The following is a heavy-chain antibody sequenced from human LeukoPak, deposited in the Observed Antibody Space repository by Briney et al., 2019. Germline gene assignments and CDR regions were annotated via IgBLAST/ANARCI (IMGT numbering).Heavy chain of an antibody. D-gene: IGHD4-11*01. V-gene: IGHV3-30-3*01. CDR3: AKERRDYTTGLFDS. CDR1: GFTFSSYA. Sequence: GGSLRLSCAASGFTFSSYAMHWVRQAPGKGLEWVAVISYDGSNKYYADSVKGRFTISRDNSKNTLFLQMNSLRADDAAVYYCAKERRDYTTGLFDSWGQGTLVTVSS. J-gene: IGHJ4*02. CDR2: ISYDGSNK.